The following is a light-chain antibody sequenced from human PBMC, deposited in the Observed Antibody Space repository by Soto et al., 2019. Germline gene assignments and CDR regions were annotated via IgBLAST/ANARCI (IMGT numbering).Light chain of an antibody. Sequence: QSVLTQPPSASGTPGQRVTISCSGSTSNIGSNTVNWYQQLPGTAPKLLIYSNNQRPSGVPDRLSGFKSGTSASLAISGLQSEDEADYYCAAWDDSLNGLVFGGGTKVTVL. J-gene: IGLJ2*01. CDR3: AAWDDSLNGLV. V-gene: IGLV1-44*01. CDR2: SNN. CDR1: TSNIGSNT.